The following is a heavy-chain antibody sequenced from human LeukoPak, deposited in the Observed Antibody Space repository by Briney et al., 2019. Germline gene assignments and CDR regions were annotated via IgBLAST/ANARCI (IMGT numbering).Heavy chain of an antibody. CDR2: VYYSGST. V-gene: IGHV4-31*03. D-gene: IGHD3-10*01. Sequence: SETLSLTCSVSGGSISSDDYCWNWIRQHPGKGLKWIGYVYYSGSTYYNPSLKSRVALSVDTSKNQFSLKLSSLTAADTAVYYCAKSREEVRGLDAFDIWGQGTMVTVSS. J-gene: IGHJ3*02. CDR1: GGSISSDDYC. CDR3: AKSREEVRGLDAFDI.